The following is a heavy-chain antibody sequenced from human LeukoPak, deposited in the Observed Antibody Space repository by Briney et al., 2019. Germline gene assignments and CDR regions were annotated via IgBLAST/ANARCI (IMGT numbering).Heavy chain of an antibody. CDR2: INHSGST. Sequence: SETLSLTCAVYGGSFSGYYWSWIRQPPGKGLEWIGEINHSGSTNYNPSLKSRVTISVDTSKNQFSLKLSSVTAADTAVYYCARGDYYDSSGYYYMDVWGKGTTVTVSS. CDR1: GGSFSGYY. CDR3: ARGDYYDSSGYYYMDV. V-gene: IGHV4-34*01. J-gene: IGHJ6*03. D-gene: IGHD3-22*01.